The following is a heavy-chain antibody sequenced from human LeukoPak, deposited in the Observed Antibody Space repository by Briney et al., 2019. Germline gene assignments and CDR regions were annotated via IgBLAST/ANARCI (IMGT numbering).Heavy chain of an antibody. V-gene: IGHV4-34*01. D-gene: IGHD3-9*01. J-gene: IGHJ4*02. Sequence: WIRQPPGKGLEWIGEINHSGSTNYNPSLKSRVTISVDTSKNQFSLKLSSVTAADTAVYYCARHSRTYYDILTGPYGGYFDYWGQRTLVTVSS. CDR3: ARHSRTYYDILTGPYGGYFDY. CDR2: INHSGST.